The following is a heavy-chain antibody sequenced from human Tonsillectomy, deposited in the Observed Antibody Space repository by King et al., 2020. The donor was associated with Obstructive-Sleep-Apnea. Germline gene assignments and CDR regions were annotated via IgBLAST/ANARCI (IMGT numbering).Heavy chain of an antibody. CDR2: ISCSSGGT. CDR3: AATTVTLYYDY. D-gene: IGHD4-17*01. J-gene: IGHJ4*02. Sequence: VQLVESGGGLVQPGGSLRLSWAAFGCTFDKVAMTWVRQAPGKGLEWVSTISCSSGGTYYADSVKGRFTISRDNSENTLYLQINSLRAEDTAVYFCAATTVTLYYDYWGQGTLVTVSS. V-gene: IGHV3-23*04. CDR1: GCTFDKVA.